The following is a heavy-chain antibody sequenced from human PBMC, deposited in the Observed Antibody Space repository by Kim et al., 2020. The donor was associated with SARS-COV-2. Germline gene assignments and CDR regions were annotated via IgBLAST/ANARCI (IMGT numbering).Heavy chain of an antibody. D-gene: IGHD3-22*01. Sequence: GGSLRLSYAASGFTCSDYSMSWIRQAPGKGLEWVSYITSSSSYTNYADSLKGRFTISREKAKNSLYMEMKSLRAEDTVVYYCARDYYDSSGYSGYYYGM. CDR2: ITSSSSYT. CDR3: ARDYYDSSGYSGYYYGM. V-gene: IGHV3-11*06. CDR1: GFTCSDYS. J-gene: IGHJ6*01.